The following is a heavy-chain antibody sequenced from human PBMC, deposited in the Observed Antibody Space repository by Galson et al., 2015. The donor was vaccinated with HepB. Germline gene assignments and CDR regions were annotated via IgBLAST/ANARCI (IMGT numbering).Heavy chain of an antibody. D-gene: IGHD5-12*01. V-gene: IGHV4-39*01. J-gene: IGHJ4*02. Sequence: SETLSLTCTVSGGSISSSNYYWGWIRQPPGKGLEWIGTIYYSGSTYYNPTLKSRITISVDTSRNQFSLKLSSVTAADTAVYYCARREAYDAPFAYWGQGTLVTVSS. CDR1: GGSISSSNYY. CDR2: IYYSGST. CDR3: ARREAYDAPFAY.